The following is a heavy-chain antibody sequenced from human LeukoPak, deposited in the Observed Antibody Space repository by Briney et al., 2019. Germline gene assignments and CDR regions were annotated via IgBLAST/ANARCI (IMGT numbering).Heavy chain of an antibody. CDR2: INPSGGST. CDR1: GYTFTSYS. Sequence: ASVKVSCKASGYTFTSYSMHWVRQAPGQGLEWMGIINPSGGSTSYAQKFQGRVTMTRDMSTSTVYMELSSLGSEDTAVYYCVRAYCTSTSCYSGWPWGQGTLVTVSS. CDR3: VRAYCTSTSCYSGWP. V-gene: IGHV1-46*01. D-gene: IGHD2-2*01. J-gene: IGHJ5*02.